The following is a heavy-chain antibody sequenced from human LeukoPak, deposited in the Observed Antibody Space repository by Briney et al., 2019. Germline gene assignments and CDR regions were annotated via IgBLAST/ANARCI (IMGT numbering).Heavy chain of an antibody. CDR2: IRYDGSNK. CDR3: AKDMGADPYYYYYYMDV. V-gene: IGHV3-30*02. J-gene: IGHJ6*03. D-gene: IGHD1-26*01. CDR1: GFTFSSYH. Sequence: GGSLRLSCAASGFTFSSYHMNWVRQAPGKGLEWVAFIRYDGSNKYYADSVKGPFTISRDNSKNTLYLQMNSLRAEDTAVYYCAKDMGADPYYYYYYMDVWGKGTTVTVSS.